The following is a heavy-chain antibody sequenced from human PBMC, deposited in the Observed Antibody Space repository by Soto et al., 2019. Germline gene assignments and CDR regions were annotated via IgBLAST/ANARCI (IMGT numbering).Heavy chain of an antibody. CDR2: INHSGST. Sequence: PSETLSLTCAVYGGSFSGYYWSWIRQPPGKGLEWIGEINHSGSTNYNPSLKSRVTISVDTSKNQFSLKLSSVTAADTAVYYCARRDGYNLWLDPCGQGPLVTVSS. J-gene: IGHJ5*02. V-gene: IGHV4-34*01. D-gene: IGHD1-1*01. CDR3: ARRDGYNLWLDP. CDR1: GGSFSGYY.